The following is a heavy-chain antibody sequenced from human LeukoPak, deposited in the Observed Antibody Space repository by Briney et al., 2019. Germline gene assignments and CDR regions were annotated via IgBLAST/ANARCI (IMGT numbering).Heavy chain of an antibody. CDR2: ISYDGSNK. CDR1: GFTFSSFW. Sequence: GGSLRLSCAASGFTFSSFWMSWVRQAPGKGLEWVAVISYDGSNKYYADSVKGRFTISRDNSKNTLYLQMNSLRAEDAAVYYCARDAGATRIQLWSLVELYYFDYWGQGTLVTVSS. V-gene: IGHV3-30-3*01. CDR3: ARDAGATRIQLWSLVELYYFDY. J-gene: IGHJ4*02. D-gene: IGHD5-18*01.